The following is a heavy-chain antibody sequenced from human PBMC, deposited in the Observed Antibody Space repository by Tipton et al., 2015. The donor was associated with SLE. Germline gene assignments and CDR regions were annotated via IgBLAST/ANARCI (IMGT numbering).Heavy chain of an antibody. CDR1: GGSISSSSYY. CDR2: IYYTGNT. Sequence: TLSLTCTVSGGSISSSSYYWGWIRQPPGKGLEWIGNIYYTGNTFYNPSLRSRVTISVDTSKNQFSLRLTSVTAADTAVYYCARDQVGMGDFDSWGPGTLVTVSS. J-gene: IGHJ4*02. V-gene: IGHV4-39*07. D-gene: IGHD2-21*01. CDR3: ARDQVGMGDFDS.